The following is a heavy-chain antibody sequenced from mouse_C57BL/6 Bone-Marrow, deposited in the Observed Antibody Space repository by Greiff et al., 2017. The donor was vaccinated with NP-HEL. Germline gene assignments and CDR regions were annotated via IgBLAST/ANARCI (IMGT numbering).Heavy chain of an antibody. D-gene: IGHD1-1*01. CDR3: AIFITTVVATPRDY. Sequence: VQLQQPGAELVKPGASVKLSCKASGYTFTSYWMHWVKQRPGQGLEWIGMIHPNSGSTNYNEKFKSKATLTVDKSSSTAYMQLSSLTSEDSAVYYCAIFITTVVATPRDYWGQGTTLTVSS. CDR2: IHPNSGST. J-gene: IGHJ2*01. CDR1: GYTFTSYW. V-gene: IGHV1-64*01.